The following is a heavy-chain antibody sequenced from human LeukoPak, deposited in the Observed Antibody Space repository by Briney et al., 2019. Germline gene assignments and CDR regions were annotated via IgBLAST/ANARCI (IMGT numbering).Heavy chain of an antibody. CDR3: ARGRSYGYGVYGMDV. Sequence: ASVKVSCKASGYTFTSYAINWVRQATGQGLEWMGWMNPNSGNTGHAQKFQGRVTMTRNTSISTAYMELSSLRSEDTAVYYCARGRSYGYGVYGMDVWGQGTTVTVSS. J-gene: IGHJ6*02. V-gene: IGHV1-8*01. CDR1: GYTFTSYA. CDR2: MNPNSGNT. D-gene: IGHD5-18*01.